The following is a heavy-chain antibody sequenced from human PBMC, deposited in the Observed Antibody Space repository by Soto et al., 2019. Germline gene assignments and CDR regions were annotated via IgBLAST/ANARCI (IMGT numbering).Heavy chain of an antibody. CDR2: IWDDGSNK. Sequence: QVQLVESGGGVVQPGRSLRLSCAASGFTVSSYGMNWVRQAPGKGLEWVAVIWDDGSNKYYADYVKGRFTISRDNSKNALYLQMNSLRAEDTAVDYCARDGSIAAAGTAGWFDPSGQGSLVTVYS. J-gene: IGHJ5*02. D-gene: IGHD6-13*01. CDR3: ARDGSIAAAGTAGWFDP. CDR1: GFTVSSYG. V-gene: IGHV3-33*01.